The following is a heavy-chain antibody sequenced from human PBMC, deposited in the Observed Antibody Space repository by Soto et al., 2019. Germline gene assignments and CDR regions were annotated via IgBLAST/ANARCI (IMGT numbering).Heavy chain of an antibody. Sequence: GGSLRLSFASSGFIVRDYYMTWIRQSPGKELEWVSVIYGGGRTYYTDSVKGRFTISRDNSKNTLYLQMESLRAKDKAVYYCGTGESIVALKSSNYYFDLWRQRTLVTVSP. CDR2: IYGGGRT. CDR3: GTGESIVALKSSNYYFDL. V-gene: IGHV3-53*01. D-gene: IGHD5-12*01. J-gene: IGHJ4*02. CDR1: GFIVRDYY.